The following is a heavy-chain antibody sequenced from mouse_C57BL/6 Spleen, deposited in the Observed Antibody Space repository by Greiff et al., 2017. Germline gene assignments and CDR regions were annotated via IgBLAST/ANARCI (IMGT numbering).Heavy chain of an antibody. CDR3: ARRTTVVAGGAMDY. Sequence: QVQLPQSGAELARPGASVKLSCKASGYTFTSYGISWVKQRTGQGLEWIGEIYPRSGNTYYNEKFKGKATLTADKSSSTAYMELRSLTSEDSAVYFCARRTTVVAGGAMDYWGQGTSVTVSS. J-gene: IGHJ4*01. D-gene: IGHD1-1*01. CDR2: IYPRSGNT. V-gene: IGHV1-81*01. CDR1: GYTFTSYG.